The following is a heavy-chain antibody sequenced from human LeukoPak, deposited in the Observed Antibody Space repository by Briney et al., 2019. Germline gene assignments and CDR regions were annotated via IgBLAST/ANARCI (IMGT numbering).Heavy chain of an antibody. CDR2: IIPILGIA. J-gene: IGHJ5*02. CDR3: ARDYGSGSYGYWFDP. D-gene: IGHD3-10*01. V-gene: IGHV1-69*04. Sequence: SVKVSCKASGGTFSSYAISWVRQAPGQGLGWMGRIIPILGIANYAQKFQGRVTITADKSTSTAYMELSSLRSEDTAVYYCARDYGSGSYGYWFDPWGQGTLVTVSS. CDR1: GGTFSSYA.